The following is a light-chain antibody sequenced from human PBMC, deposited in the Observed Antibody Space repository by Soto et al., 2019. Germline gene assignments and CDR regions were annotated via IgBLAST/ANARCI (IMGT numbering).Light chain of an antibody. V-gene: IGKV1-5*03. J-gene: IGKJ2*01. CDR2: KAS. CDR3: QQYNSSPYT. Sequence: DIQMTQSPSTLSASVGARVTITCRASQSISSWLAWYQQKPGKAPKLLLYKASSSASGVPSRFSGSGSGTEFTLTISSLQPDDFATYYCQQYNSSPYTFGQGTKLEIK. CDR1: QSISSW.